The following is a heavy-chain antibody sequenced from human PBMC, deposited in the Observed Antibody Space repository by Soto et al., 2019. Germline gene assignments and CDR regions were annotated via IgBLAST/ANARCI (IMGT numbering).Heavy chain of an antibody. J-gene: IGHJ4*02. CDR1: GGSISSGGYY. CDR2: IYYSEST. Sequence: QVQLQESGPGLVKPSQTLSLTCTVSGGSISSGGYYWSWIRQHPGKGLEWIGYIYYSESTYYNQSQKSRVTISVDTSKNQSSVKLSSVHAAESGVYYWARDRKVRGLILWGPGTLVSVS. V-gene: IGHV4-31*03. CDR3: ARDRKVRGLIL. D-gene: IGHD2-21*01.